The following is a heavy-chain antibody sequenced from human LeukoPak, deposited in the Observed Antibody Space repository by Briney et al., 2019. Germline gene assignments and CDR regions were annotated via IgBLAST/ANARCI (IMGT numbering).Heavy chain of an antibody. Sequence: ASVKVSCKASGYTFTGYYMHRVRQAPGQGLEWMGWINPNSGGTNYAQKFQGRVTMTRDTSISTDYMELSRLRSDDTAVYYCARECIAVAGGGPHYYYYYMDVWGKGTTVTVSS. CDR1: GYTFTGYY. V-gene: IGHV1-2*02. D-gene: IGHD6-19*01. J-gene: IGHJ6*03. CDR2: INPNSGGT. CDR3: ARECIAVAGGGPHYYYYYMDV.